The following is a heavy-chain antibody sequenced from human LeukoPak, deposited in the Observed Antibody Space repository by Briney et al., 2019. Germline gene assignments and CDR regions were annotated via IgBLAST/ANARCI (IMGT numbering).Heavy chain of an antibody. CDR3: ARAGQGYCTSASCYLSLDY. Sequence: SETLSLTCTVSGGSISNSGYYWGWIRQPPGRGLEWIGSSYYSGSTYYNPSLQSRVAISVDKSKNQFSLNLISVTAADTAVYYCARAGQGYCTSASCYLSLDYWGQGTLVTVSS. CDR2: SYYSGST. V-gene: IGHV4-39*07. J-gene: IGHJ4*02. D-gene: IGHD2-2*01. CDR1: GGSISNSGYY.